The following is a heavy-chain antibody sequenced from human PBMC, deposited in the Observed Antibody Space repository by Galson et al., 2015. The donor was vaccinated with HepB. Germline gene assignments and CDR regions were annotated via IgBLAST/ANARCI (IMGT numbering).Heavy chain of an antibody. CDR3: ARAASSGYYARPPDY. J-gene: IGHJ4*02. V-gene: IGHV3-30*04. D-gene: IGHD3-22*01. Sequence: SLRLSCAASGFTFSSYAMHWVRQAPGKGLEWVAVISYDGSNKYYADSVKGRFTISRDNSKNTLYLQMNSLRAEDTAVYYCARAASSGYYARPPDYWGQGTLVTVSS. CDR2: ISYDGSNK. CDR1: GFTFSSYA.